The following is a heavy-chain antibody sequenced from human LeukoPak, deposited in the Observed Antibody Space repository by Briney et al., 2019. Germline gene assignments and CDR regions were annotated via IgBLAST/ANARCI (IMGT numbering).Heavy chain of an antibody. CDR2: ISYDGSNK. CDR3: ARDLTMVRGVIIGLFDY. CDR1: GFTFSSYA. D-gene: IGHD3-10*01. Sequence: PGGSLRLSCAASGFTFSSYAMHWVRQAPGKGLEWVAVISYDGSNKYYADSVKGRFTISRDNSKNTLYLQMNSLRAEDTAVYYCARDLTMVRGVIIGLFDYWGQGTLVTVSS. J-gene: IGHJ4*02. V-gene: IGHV3-30-3*01.